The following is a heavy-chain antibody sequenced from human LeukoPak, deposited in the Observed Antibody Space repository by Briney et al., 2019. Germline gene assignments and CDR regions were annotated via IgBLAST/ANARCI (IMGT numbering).Heavy chain of an antibody. CDR1: GYSISSGFY. J-gene: IGHJ4*02. Sequence: SETLSLTCTVSGYSISSGFYWGWIRQPPGKGLEWIGSIYHSGSTYYNPSLKSRVTISVDTSKNQFSLKLSSVTAADTAVYYCARYSSSHPFDYWGQGTLVTVSS. CDR2: IYHSGST. CDR3: ARYSSSHPFDY. D-gene: IGHD6-13*01. V-gene: IGHV4-38-2*02.